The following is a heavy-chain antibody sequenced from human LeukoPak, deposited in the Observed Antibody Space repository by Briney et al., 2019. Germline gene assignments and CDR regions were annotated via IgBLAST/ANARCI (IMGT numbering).Heavy chain of an antibody. Sequence: ASVKVSCKASGYTFTSYGISWVRQAPGQGLEWMGWISAYNGNTNYAQKLQGRVTMTTDTSTSTAYMELRSLRSDDTAVYYCARVPFGVYSSSWYANYYGMDVWGQGTTVTVSS. CDR1: GYTFTSYG. D-gene: IGHD6-13*01. CDR3: ARVPFGVYSSSWYANYYGMDV. J-gene: IGHJ6*02. CDR2: ISAYNGNT. V-gene: IGHV1-18*01.